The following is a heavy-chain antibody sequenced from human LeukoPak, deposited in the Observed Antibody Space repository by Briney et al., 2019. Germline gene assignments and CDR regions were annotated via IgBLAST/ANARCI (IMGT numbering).Heavy chain of an antibody. J-gene: IGHJ4*02. D-gene: IGHD7-27*01. CDR3: ARQTAMGRSGDY. Sequence: GESLKISCQGSGYSFSTYWIGWVRQMPGKGLEWMGMIFPSDSDTRYTPSFQGQVTISADKSLSTAYLQWNSLKASDTAIYYCARQTAMGRSGDYWGQGTLVTVSS. CDR2: IFPSDSDT. CDR1: GYSFSTYW. V-gene: IGHV5-51*01.